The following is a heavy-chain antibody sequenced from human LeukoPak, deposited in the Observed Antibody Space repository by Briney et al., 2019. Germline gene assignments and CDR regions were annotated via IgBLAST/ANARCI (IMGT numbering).Heavy chain of an antibody. CDR3: ARSHYYDSSGYVGY. V-gene: IGHV1-46*01. Sequence: ASVKVSCKASGYTFTSYYMHWVRQAPGQGLEWMGIINPSGGSTSYAQKLQGRVTMTTDTSTSTAYMELRSLRSDDTAVYYCARSHYYDSSGYVGYWGQGTLVTVSS. D-gene: IGHD3-22*01. CDR1: GYTFTSYY. CDR2: INPSGGST. J-gene: IGHJ4*02.